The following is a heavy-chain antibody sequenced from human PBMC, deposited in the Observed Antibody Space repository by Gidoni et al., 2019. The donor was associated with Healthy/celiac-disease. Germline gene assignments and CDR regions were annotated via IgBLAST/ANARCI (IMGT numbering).Heavy chain of an antibody. CDR1: GFTFTIYA. J-gene: IGHJ4*02. CDR2: ISGSGASI. Sequence: EVQLLESGGDLVQHGGSLRLSCATSGFTFTIYAMSWVRQAPGTGLEGVSAISGSGASIYYADSVKGRFTISRDNSKNTLYLQMNSLRAEDTAVYYCAKDRWGILGTTLDYWGQGALVTVSS. CDR3: AKDRWGILGTTLDY. V-gene: IGHV3-23*01. D-gene: IGHD1-26*01.